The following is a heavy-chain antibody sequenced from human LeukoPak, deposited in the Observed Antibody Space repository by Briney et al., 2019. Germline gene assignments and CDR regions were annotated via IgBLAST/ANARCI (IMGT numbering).Heavy chain of an antibody. D-gene: IGHD4-11*01. CDR3: ARDLHTVTTRADFDY. CDR1: GFTFSSYS. Sequence: PGGSLRLSCAASGFTFSSYSMNWVRQAPGKGLEWVSSISSSSSYIYYADSVKGRFTISRDNAKNSLYLQMNSLRAEDTAVYYCARDLHTVTTRADFDYWGQGTLVTVSS. CDR2: ISSSSSYI. V-gene: IGHV3-21*01. J-gene: IGHJ4*02.